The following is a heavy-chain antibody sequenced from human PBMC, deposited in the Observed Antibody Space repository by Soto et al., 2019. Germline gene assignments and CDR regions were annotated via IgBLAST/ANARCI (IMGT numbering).Heavy chain of an antibody. CDR1: GYTFTSYG. Sequence: ASVKVSCKASGYTFTSYGISWVRQAPGQGLEWMGWISAYNGNTNYAQKLQGRVTMTTDTSTSTAYMELRSLRSDDTAVYYCARSVEYSSSSAALDIWGQGTMVTVSS. V-gene: IGHV1-18*01. J-gene: IGHJ3*02. D-gene: IGHD6-6*01. CDR3: ARSVEYSSSSAALDI. CDR2: ISAYNGNT.